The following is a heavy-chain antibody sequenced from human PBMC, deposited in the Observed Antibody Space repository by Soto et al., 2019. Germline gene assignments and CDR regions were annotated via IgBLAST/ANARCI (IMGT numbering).Heavy chain of an antibody. CDR2: ISYDGSNK. Sequence: QVQLVESGGGVVQPGRSLRLSCAASGFTFSSYAMHWVRQAPGKGLEWVAVISYDGSNKYYADSVKGRFTISRDNSKNTLYLQMNRLRAEDTAVYYCARVPSSSGRAHFDYGGQGTLVTVSS. CDR3: ARVPSSSGRAHFDY. J-gene: IGHJ4*02. D-gene: IGHD2-15*01. V-gene: IGHV3-30-3*01. CDR1: GFTFSSYA.